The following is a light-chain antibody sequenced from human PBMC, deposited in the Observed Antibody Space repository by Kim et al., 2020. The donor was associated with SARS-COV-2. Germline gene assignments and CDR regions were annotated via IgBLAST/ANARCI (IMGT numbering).Light chain of an antibody. CDR1: QSVSSSY. V-gene: IGKV3-20*01. CDR2: GAS. Sequence: SPGERATLSCRASQSVSSSYLAWYQQKPGRAPRLLIYGASSRATGIPDRFSGSGSGTDFTLTISRLEPEDFAVYYCQQYGSSSWTFGQGTKVDIK. CDR3: QQYGSSSWT. J-gene: IGKJ1*01.